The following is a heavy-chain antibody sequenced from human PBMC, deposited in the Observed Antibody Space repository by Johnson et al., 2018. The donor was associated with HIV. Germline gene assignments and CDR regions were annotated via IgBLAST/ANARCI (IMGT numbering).Heavy chain of an antibody. D-gene: IGHD2-8*01. CDR3: ARRTLGGYCPKGICHINAFDV. CDR1: GFTFSGSA. V-gene: IGHV3-73*01. CDR2: IRSKGNTYAT. J-gene: IGHJ3*01. Sequence: VQLVESGGGLVQPGGSLKLACSASGFTFSGSALHWVRQASGKGLEWVGLIRSKGNTYATVYSASLKGRFTISRDDSKNTAYLQMNDLRPDDTAVYHCARRTLGGYCPKGICHINAFDVWGQGTMVTVAS.